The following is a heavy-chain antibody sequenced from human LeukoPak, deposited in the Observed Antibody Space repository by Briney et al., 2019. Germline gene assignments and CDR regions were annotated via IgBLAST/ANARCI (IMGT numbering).Heavy chain of an antibody. J-gene: IGHJ4*02. CDR1: GGSISSSSYY. CDR3: ARGGGGSPVFGVVIAYFDY. Sequence: SETLSLTCTVSGGSISSSSYYWGWIRQPPGKGLEWIGSIYYSGSTYYNPSLKSRVTISVDTSKNQFSLKLSSVTAADTAVYYCARGGGGSPVFGVVIAYFDYWGQGTLVTVSS. D-gene: IGHD3-3*01. V-gene: IGHV4-39*01. CDR2: IYYSGST.